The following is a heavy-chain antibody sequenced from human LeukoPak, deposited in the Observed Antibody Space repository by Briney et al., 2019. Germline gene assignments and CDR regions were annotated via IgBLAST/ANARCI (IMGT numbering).Heavy chain of an antibody. V-gene: IGHV4-59*01. CDR3: AGGNFYDSRGHSYHFHY. J-gene: IGHJ4*02. CDR2: IYYTENT. CDR1: GGSISSYY. Sequence: PSETLSVTCTVSGGSISSYYWSWLRQPPGKGLEWIGYIYYTENTNYNPSLKSRVTISVDTSKNQFSLNLTPVTAADTAVYYCAGGNFYDSRGHSYHFHYWGQGTLATVPS. D-gene: IGHD3-22*01.